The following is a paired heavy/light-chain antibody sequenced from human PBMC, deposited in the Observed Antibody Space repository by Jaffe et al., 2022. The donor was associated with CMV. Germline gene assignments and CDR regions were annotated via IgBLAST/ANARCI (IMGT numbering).Heavy chain of an antibody. CDR3: AKQEGGWYST. J-gene: IGHJ5*02. Sequence: EVQLVESGGGLVQPGGSLRLSCAASGFNFRIYWMSWVRQVPGKGLEWVANINQDASEKFHVDSVKGRFTISRDNAKNSLYLQMNSLRGEDTAVYYCAKQEGGWYSTWGQGTLVTVSS. V-gene: IGHV3-7*01. CDR2: INQDASEK. CDR1: GFNFRIYW. D-gene: IGHD6-19*01.
Light chain of an antibody. J-gene: IGLJ3*02. V-gene: IGLV3-9*01. CDR1: NIGSRN. CDR3: QVWDSNIL. Sequence: SYELTQPLSVSVALGQTARITCGGNNIGSRNVHWYQQKPGQAPVVVIYRDNNRPSGSPERFSGSNSGNTATLTISRAQAGDEADYYCQVWDSNILFGGGTKLTVL. CDR2: RDN.